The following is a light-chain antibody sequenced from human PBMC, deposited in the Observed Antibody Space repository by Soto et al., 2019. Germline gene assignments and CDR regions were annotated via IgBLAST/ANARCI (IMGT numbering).Light chain of an antibody. V-gene: IGKV1-5*03. CDR1: QSISNW. J-gene: IGKJ5*01. Sequence: DIQMTQSPSTLSASVGDRVTITCRASQSISNWLAWYQQKPGKAPKLLIYKASSLESGVPSRFSGSGSGTEFTLTNSSLQPDDFATYYCQQYNSYPTFGQGTRLEIK. CDR2: KAS. CDR3: QQYNSYPT.